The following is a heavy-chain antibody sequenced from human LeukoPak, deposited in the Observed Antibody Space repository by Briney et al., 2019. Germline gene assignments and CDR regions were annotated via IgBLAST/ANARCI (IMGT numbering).Heavy chain of an antibody. CDR1: GFTFSSYS. D-gene: IGHD6-19*01. CDR3: ARGKAVAPDY. J-gene: IGHJ4*02. CDR2: ISSSSSYI. V-gene: IGHV3-21*01. Sequence: GGSLRLSCAASGFTFSSYSMNWVRQAPGKGLEWVSSISSSSSYIYYADSVKGRFTISRDNTKNSLYLQMNSLRAEDTAVYYCARGKAVAPDYWGQGTLVTVSS.